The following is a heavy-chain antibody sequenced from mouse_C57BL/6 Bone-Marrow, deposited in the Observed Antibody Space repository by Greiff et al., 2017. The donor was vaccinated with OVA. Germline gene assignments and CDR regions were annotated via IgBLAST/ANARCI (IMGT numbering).Heavy chain of an antibody. D-gene: IGHD4-1*01. CDR2: ISDGGSYT. CDR3: ARNWPWFAY. CDR1: GFTFSSYA. J-gene: IGHJ3*01. Sequence: EVHLVESGGGLVKPGGSLKLSCAASGFTFSSYAMSWVRQTPEKRLEWVATISDGGSYTYYPDNVKGRFPISRDNAKNNLYLQMSHLKSEDTAMYYCARNWPWFAYWGQGTLVTVSA. V-gene: IGHV5-4*01.